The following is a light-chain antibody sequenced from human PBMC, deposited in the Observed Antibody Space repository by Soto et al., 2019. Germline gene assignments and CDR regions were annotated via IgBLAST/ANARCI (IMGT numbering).Light chain of an antibody. CDR3: LQYNEVPLT. CDR1: QSVSIK. J-gene: IGKJ4*01. Sequence: EIVMTQSPATLSVSPGERATLSCRASQSVSIKVAWYQQKPGQAPSLLIYGASTRATDIPARFAGSGSGTEFTLTISRLQSEDFAVYYCLQYNEVPLTFGGGTKVEIK. CDR2: GAS. V-gene: IGKV3-15*01.